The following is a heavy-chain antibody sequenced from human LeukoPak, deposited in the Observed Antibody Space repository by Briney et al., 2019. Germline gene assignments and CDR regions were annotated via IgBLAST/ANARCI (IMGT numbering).Heavy chain of an antibody. CDR3: ARGGRSSWFRPALYYYYYMDV. J-gene: IGHJ6*03. CDR1: GYTFTSYD. V-gene: IGHV1-8*01. CDR2: MNPNSGNT. Sequence: ASVKVSCKASGYTFTSYDINWVRQATGQGPEWMGWMNPNSGNTGCAQKFQGRVTMTRNTSISTAYMELSSLRSEDTAVYYCARGGRSSWFRPALYYYYYMDVWGKGTTVTVSS. D-gene: IGHD6-13*01.